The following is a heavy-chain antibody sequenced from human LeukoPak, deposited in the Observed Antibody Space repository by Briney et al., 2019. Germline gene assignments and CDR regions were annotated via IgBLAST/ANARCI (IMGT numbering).Heavy chain of an antibody. D-gene: IGHD3-22*01. J-gene: IGHJ4*02. CDR3: ARDRPFTYYDSTGVLDY. V-gene: IGHV3-43*02. Sequence: GGSLRLSCAASGFRFDDYPMHWVRQAPGRGLEWVSLISGDGGGPYYNDSVKGRFTTSRENSKNSLFLQMNNLRTEDTALYFCARDRPFTYYDSTGVLDYWGQGTLVTVSS. CDR2: ISGDGGGP. CDR1: GFRFDDYP.